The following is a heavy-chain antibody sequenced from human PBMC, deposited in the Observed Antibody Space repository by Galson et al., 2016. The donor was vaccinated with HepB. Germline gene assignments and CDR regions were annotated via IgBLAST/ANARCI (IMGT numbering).Heavy chain of an antibody. CDR1: GFRFSAYW. V-gene: IGHV3-7*01. J-gene: IGHJ2*01. CDR3: VRGAARPGDWYFDL. CDR2: IKQDGSEK. Sequence: SLRLSCAASGFRFSAYWMSWVRQAPGKGLEWVANIKQDGSEKYYVDSVRGRFTNSRDNAKNSVYLQMNSLRAGDTAVYYCVRGAARPGDWYFDLWGRGTLVTVSS. D-gene: IGHD6-6*01.